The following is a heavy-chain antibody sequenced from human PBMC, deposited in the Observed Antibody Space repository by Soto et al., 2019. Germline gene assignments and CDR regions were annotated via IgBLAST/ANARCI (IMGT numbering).Heavy chain of an antibody. V-gene: IGHV3-33*01. Sequence: QVQLVDSGGTVVQVGGSLRLSCAASGFAFHGYAMHWVRQAPGKGLDWVAVIWYDGSETYYADSVEVRFTISRDNSKNTLYLQMNSLRVEDTAVYYFGRDLRTTAWDYWCQGTLVAVSS. J-gene: IGHJ4*02. D-gene: IGHD1-1*01. CDR3: GRDLRTTAWDY. CDR1: GFAFHGYA. CDR2: IWYDGSET.